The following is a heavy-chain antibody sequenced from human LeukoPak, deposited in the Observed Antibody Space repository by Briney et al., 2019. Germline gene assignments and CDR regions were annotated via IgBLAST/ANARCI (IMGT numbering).Heavy chain of an antibody. CDR2: IIPIFGIA. V-gene: IGHV1-69*04. J-gene: IGHJ4*02. Sequence: VASVKVSCKASGGTFSSYAISWVRQAPGQGLEWMGRIIPIFGIASYAQKFQGRVTITADKSTSTAYMELSSLRSEDTAVYYCARETYDSSGYSGYWGQGTLVTVSS. CDR3: ARETYDSSGYSGY. CDR1: GGTFSSYA. D-gene: IGHD3-22*01.